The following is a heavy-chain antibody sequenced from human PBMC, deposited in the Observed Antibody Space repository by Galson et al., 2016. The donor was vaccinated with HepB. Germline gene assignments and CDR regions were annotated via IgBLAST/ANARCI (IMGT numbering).Heavy chain of an antibody. CDR3: VKDVASGSGKYYRGGRLQTYSNYDLDV. J-gene: IGHJ6*02. Sequence: SLRLSCAASGFTFRSFSSYAMHWVRQVPGKGLEWVSGISWNTDNVGYADSVKGRFTISRDNAKNSLYLQMSSRRAEDKASYHCVKDVASGSGKYYRGGRLQTYSNYDLDVWGHGTAVTVSS. D-gene: IGHD3-10*01. CDR2: ISWNTDNV. V-gene: IGHV3-9*01. CDR1: GFTFRSFSSYA.